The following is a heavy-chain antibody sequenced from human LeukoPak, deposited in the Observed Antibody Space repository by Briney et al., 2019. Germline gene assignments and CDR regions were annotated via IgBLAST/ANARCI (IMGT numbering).Heavy chain of an antibody. D-gene: IGHD3-3*01. CDR3: ARGPLRSGYYRPNWVDP. J-gene: IGHJ5*02. CDR2: LIYSGST. V-gene: IGHV4-34*01. CDR1: GWTFSGIC. Sequence: SETLSLTCAVDGWTFSGICWGWIRQAPGKGLEWIGDLIYSGSTNYNPSLRSRVTVSVDTSKNQFSLKLSSVTAADPAVYYCARGPLRSGYYRPNWVDPWGQGTLVTVSS.